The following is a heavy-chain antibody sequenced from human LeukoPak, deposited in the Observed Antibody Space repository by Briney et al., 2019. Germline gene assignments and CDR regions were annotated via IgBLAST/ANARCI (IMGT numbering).Heavy chain of an antibody. CDR1: GYTFTSYG. J-gene: IGHJ6*03. D-gene: IGHD3-10*02. Sequence: ASVKVSCKASGYTFTSYGISWVRQAPGQGLEWMGWINPNSGGTNYAQKFQGRVTMTRDTSISTAYMELSRLRSDDTAVYYCARVFRGTYYYMDVWGKGTTVTVSS. V-gene: IGHV1-2*02. CDR2: INPNSGGT. CDR3: ARVFRGTYYYMDV.